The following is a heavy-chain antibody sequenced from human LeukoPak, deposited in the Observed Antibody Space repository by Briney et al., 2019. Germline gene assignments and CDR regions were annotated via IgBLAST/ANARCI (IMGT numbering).Heavy chain of an antibody. J-gene: IGHJ4*02. D-gene: IGHD3-10*01. Sequence: GGSLRLSCAASGFTFSSYWMSWVRQAPGKGLEWVSYISSSGSTIYYADSVKGRFTISRDNAKNSLYLQMNSLRAEDTAVYYCARDMRFTMVRGVIIYWGQGTLVTVS. CDR3: ARDMRFTMVRGVIIY. V-gene: IGHV3-48*04. CDR1: GFTFSSYW. CDR2: ISSSGSTI.